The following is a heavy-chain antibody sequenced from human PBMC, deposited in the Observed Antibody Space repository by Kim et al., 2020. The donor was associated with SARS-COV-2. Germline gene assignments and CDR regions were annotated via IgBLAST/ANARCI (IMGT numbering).Heavy chain of an antibody. D-gene: IGHD7-27*01. CDR3: ARGRAGVVPDPILGIGPHYDDFDMDV. Sequence: SETLSLTCAVSGGSFSSHYWSWIRQPPGKGLEWIGEIHQSGSTNYNPSLKRRVTISIDTSKNQSSLKLSPVTAADTGFYYCARGRAGVVPDPILGIGPHYDDFDMDVGGNGTTVTVS. CDR2: IHQSGST. J-gene: IGHJ6*04. CDR1: GGSFSSHY. V-gene: IGHV4-34*01.